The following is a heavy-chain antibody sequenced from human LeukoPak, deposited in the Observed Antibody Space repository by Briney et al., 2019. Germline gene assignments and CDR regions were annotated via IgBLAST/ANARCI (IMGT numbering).Heavy chain of an antibody. D-gene: IGHD2-2*01. V-gene: IGHV3-30*18. CDR2: ISYDGSNK. J-gene: IGHJ4*02. CDR1: GFTFSSYG. CDR3: AKGGKVPAAISASWYSFSSSEFDY. Sequence: GGSLRLSCAASGFTFSSYGMHWVRQAPGKGLEWVAVISYDGSNKYYADSVKGRFTISRDNSKNTLYLRMNSLRAEDTAVYYCAKGGKVPAAISASWYSFSSSEFDYWGQGTLVTVSS.